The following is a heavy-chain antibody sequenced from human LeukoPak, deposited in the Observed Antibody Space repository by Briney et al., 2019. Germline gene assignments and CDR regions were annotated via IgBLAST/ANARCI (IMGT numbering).Heavy chain of an antibody. CDR1: GFTVSGNY. V-gene: IGHV3-66*02. Sequence: GGSLRLSCAASGFTVSGNYMSWVRQAPGKGLEWVSVIDSSDNTYYIDSVKGRFTISRDNSKNTLYLQMNSLRAGDTAVYYCAGRRVLDASFDYWGQGTLVTVSS. J-gene: IGHJ4*02. D-gene: IGHD3-16*01. CDR2: IDSSDNT. CDR3: AGRRVLDASFDY.